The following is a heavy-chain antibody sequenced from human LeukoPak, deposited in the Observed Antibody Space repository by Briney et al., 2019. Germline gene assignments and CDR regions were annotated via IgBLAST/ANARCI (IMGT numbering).Heavy chain of an antibody. Sequence: PSETLSLTCTVSGGSVSSGSHYWSWIRQPPGKGLEWIAYIYYTGSTNYNPSLKSRVTISVDTSKNQFSLKLRSVTAADTAVYYCARDPHGSDPWGQGTLVTVSS. CDR2: IYYTGST. CDR1: GGSVSSGSHY. V-gene: IGHV4-61*01. J-gene: IGHJ5*02. D-gene: IGHD3-10*01. CDR3: ARDPHGSDP.